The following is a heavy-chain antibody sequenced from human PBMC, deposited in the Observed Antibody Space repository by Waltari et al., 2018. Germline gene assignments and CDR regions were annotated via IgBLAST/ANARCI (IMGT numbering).Heavy chain of an antibody. V-gene: IGHV3-23*03. D-gene: IGHD5-12*01. CDR2: IYRVGSI. CDR3: AKAPSGYDPYFDY. CDR1: GFTFSNYA. J-gene: IGHJ4*02. Sequence: EVKLLESGGGLVQPGGSLRLSCAASGFTFSNYAMNWVRQGPGKGCEWVSVIYRVGSIYYADSVKGRFTISRDNSNNTLYVQMNSLRVEDTAVYYCAKAPSGYDPYFDYWGQGTLVTVSS.